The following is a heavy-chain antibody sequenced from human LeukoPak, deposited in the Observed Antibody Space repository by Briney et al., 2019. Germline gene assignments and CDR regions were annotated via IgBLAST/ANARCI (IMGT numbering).Heavy chain of an antibody. CDR2: ISGSGGNT. CDR1: GFTFSSYA. V-gene: IGHV3-23*01. CDR3: ATLSPSQAGNYYNGDY. J-gene: IGHJ4*02. D-gene: IGHD3-10*01. Sequence: PGGSLRLSCAASGFTFSSYAMSWVRQAPGKGLEWVSAISGSGGNTYYADSVKGRFTISRDNSKNTLCLQMNSLIAEDTGVYYCATLSPSQAGNYYNGDYGGQGTLVTVSS.